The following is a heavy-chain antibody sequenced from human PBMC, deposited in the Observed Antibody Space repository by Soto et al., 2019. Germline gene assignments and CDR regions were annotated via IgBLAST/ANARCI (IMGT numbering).Heavy chain of an antibody. J-gene: IGHJ4*02. CDR1: GFTFSSYG. Sequence: QVQLVESGGGVVQPGRSLRLSCAASGFTFSSYGMHWVRQAPGKGLEWVAVIWYDGSNKYYADSVKGPFTSSRDNSKKTLYLQTNGLRDEDTAVYYCAMDAGYNDYWGQGTLVTASS. V-gene: IGHV3-33*01. CDR3: AMDAGYNDY. D-gene: IGHD3-9*01. CDR2: IWYDGSNK.